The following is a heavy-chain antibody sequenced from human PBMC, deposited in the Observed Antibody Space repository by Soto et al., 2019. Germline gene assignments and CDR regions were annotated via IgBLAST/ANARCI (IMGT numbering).Heavy chain of an antibody. V-gene: IGHV1-46*01. J-gene: IGHJ6*02. CDR2: INPSGGST. D-gene: IGHD6-13*01. Sequence: ASVKVSCQASGYTFTSYYMHWVRQAPGQGLEWMGIINPSGGSTSHAQKFQGRVTMTRDTSTSTVYMELSSLRSEDTAVYYCAREAIADTTYYYYGMDVWGQGTTVTVSS. CDR3: AREAIADTTYYYYGMDV. CDR1: GYTFTSYY.